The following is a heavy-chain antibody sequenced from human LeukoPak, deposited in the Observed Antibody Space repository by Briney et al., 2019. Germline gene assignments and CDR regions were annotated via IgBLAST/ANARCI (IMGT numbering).Heavy chain of an antibody. Sequence: SETLSLTCTVSGGSISSYYWSWIRQPPGKGLEWIGYIYYSGSTNYNPSLKSRVTISVDTSKNQFSLKLSSVTAADTAVYYYARSTWLLDKWGQGTLVTVSS. CDR2: IYYSGST. D-gene: IGHD3-22*01. J-gene: IGHJ4*02. V-gene: IGHV4-59*01. CDR3: ARSTWLLDK. CDR1: GGSISSYY.